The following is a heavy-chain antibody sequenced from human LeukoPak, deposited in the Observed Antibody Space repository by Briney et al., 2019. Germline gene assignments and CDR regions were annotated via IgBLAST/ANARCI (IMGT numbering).Heavy chain of an antibody. CDR1: RGSISSYY. V-gene: IGHV4-59*01. Sequence: SETLSLTCTDSRGSISSYYWSWIRQPPGKGLEWIGYIYYSGSTNYNPSLKSRVTISVDTSKNQFSLKLSSVTAADTAVYYCARVLGYCSSTSCYNYYYYGMDVWGQGTTVTVSS. D-gene: IGHD2-2*01. CDR3: ARVLGYCSSTSCYNYYYYGMDV. CDR2: IYYSGST. J-gene: IGHJ6*02.